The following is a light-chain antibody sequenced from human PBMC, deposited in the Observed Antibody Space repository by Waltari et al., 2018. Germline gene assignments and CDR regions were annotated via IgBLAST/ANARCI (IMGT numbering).Light chain of an antibody. V-gene: IGKV1-5*03. J-gene: IGKJ1*01. Sequence: DIQMTQSPSTLSASVGASITITCRASQSISGWLAWYQQKPGKAPNLLIYKASILESGGPSRFSGSGSGTEFTLTISSLQPDDFATYFGQQYKTYSWAFGQGTKVEIK. CDR1: QSISGW. CDR3: QQYKTYSWA. CDR2: KAS.